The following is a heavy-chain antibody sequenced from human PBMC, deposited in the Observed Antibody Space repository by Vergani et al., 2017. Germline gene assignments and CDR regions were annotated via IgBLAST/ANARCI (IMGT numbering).Heavy chain of an antibody. CDR3: AKAAIVVPAAITGIRAYYYYYMDV. CDR2: ISGSGGST. Sequence: EVQLLESGGGLVQPGGSLRLSCAASGFTFSSFAMSWVRQAPGKGLEWVSAISGSGGSTYYADSVKGRFTISRDNSKNTLYLQMNSLRAEDTAVYDCAKAAIVVPAAITGIRAYYYYYMDVWGKGTTVTVSS. J-gene: IGHJ6*03. CDR1: GFTFSSFA. V-gene: IGHV3-23*01. D-gene: IGHD2-2*01.